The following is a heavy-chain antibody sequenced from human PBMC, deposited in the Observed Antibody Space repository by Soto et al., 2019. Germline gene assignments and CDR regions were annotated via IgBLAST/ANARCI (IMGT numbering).Heavy chain of an antibody. CDR3: IGGNVDTAMVPYGMDV. J-gene: IGHJ6*02. CDR1: GFTFSSAW. Sequence: PGGSLRLSCAASGFTFSSAWMSWVRQAPGKGLEWVGRIKSKTDGGTTDYAAPVKGRFTISRDDSKNTLYLQMNSLKTEDTAVYYCIGGNVDTAMVPYGMDVWGQGTTVTVSS. V-gene: IGHV3-15*01. CDR2: IKSKTDGGTT. D-gene: IGHD5-18*01.